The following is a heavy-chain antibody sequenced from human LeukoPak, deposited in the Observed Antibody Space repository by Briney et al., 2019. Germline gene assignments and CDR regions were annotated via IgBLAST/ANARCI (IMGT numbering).Heavy chain of an antibody. V-gene: IGHV4-4*07. D-gene: IGHD2-2*02. J-gene: IGHJ4*02. CDR3: AREGYCRSTSCHTLSDY. CDR2: VYSSGGT. Sequence: SETLSLTHTVSGGSISGYYRSWIRQPAGKGLEWIERVYSSGGTNYNPSLKSRVTMSIDTSKNQFSLKLRPVTAADTAVYYCAREGYCRSTSCHTLSDYWGQGTLVTVSS. CDR1: GGSISGYY.